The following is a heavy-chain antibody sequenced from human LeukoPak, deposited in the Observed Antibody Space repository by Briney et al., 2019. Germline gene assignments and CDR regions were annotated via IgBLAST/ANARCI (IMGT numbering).Heavy chain of an antibody. J-gene: IGHJ5*02. D-gene: IGHD6-25*01. CDR1: GYTFTNYY. Sequence: ASVKVSCKASGYTFTNYYVHWVRQAPGQGLEWMGIMNPSGSGTTYAQKFQGRVTMTRDTSTSAVYMELSSLRSEDTAVYYCARDPSGFWFDPWGQGTLVAVSS. CDR3: ARDPSGFWFDP. CDR2: MNPSGSGT. V-gene: IGHV1-46*01.